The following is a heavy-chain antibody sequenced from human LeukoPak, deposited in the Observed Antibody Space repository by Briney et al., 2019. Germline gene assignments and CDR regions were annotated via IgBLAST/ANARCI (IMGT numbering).Heavy chain of an antibody. CDR3: ARDHGNNWNYGYYYYMDV. CDR2: ISSNGGST. V-gene: IGHV3-64*01. Sequence: GGSLRLTCAASGFTFSSYAMHWVRQAPGKGLEYVSAISSNGGSTYYANSVKGRFTISRDNSKNTLYLQMGSLRAEDMAVYYCARDHGNNWNYGYYYYMDVWGKGTTVTVSS. CDR1: GFTFSSYA. D-gene: IGHD1-7*01. J-gene: IGHJ6*03.